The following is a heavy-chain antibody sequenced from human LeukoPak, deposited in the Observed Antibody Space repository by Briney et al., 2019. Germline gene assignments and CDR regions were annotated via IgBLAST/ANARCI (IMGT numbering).Heavy chain of an antibody. CDR3: ATSYRGKYRAFDT. CDR1: GFTFSSFW. D-gene: IGHD1-26*01. CDR2: INSDGYSI. J-gene: IGHJ3*02. V-gene: IGHV3-74*01. Sequence: GGSLRLSCAASGFTFSSFWMHWVRQVPGRGLVWVSRINSDGYSISYADSVKGRFTISRDNAKSTLFLQLNSLRAEDTAVYYCATSYRGKYRAFDTWGQGTMVTVSS.